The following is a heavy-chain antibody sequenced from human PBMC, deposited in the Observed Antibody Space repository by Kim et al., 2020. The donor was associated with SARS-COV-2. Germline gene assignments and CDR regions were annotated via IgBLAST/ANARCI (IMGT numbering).Heavy chain of an antibody. CDR3: NWDSYYYGSGGYDAFDI. J-gene: IGHJ3*02. CDR1: GFTFSNAW. D-gene: IGHD3-10*01. Sequence: GGSLRLSCAASGFTFSNAWMSWVRQAPGKGLEWVGRIKSKTDGGTTDYAAPVKGRFTISRDDSKNTLYLQMNSLKTEDTAVYYCNWDSYYYGSGGYDAFDIWGQGTMVTVSS. V-gene: IGHV3-15*01. CDR2: IKSKTDGGTT.